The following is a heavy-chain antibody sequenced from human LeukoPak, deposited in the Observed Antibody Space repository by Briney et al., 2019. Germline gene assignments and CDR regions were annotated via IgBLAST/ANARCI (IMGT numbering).Heavy chain of an antibody. CDR3: ARDSPYCSGGSCSDAFDI. V-gene: IGHV3-23*01. CDR2: ISGSGTNT. CDR1: GFTFSSYA. J-gene: IGHJ3*02. D-gene: IGHD2-15*01. Sequence: GESLRLSCAASGFTFSSYAMSWVRQAPGKGLEWVSAISGSGTNTYYADSVKGRFTISKDNSKNSLYLQMNSLRAEDTAVYYCARDSPYCSGGSCSDAFDIWGQGTMVTVSS.